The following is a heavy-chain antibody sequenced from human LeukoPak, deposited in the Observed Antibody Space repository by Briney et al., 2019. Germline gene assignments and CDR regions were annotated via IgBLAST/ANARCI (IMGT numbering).Heavy chain of an antibody. CDR3: ASSGYYDSSIFDY. Sequence: GGSLRLSCGASGFNVSSNYMSCVRQAPGKGLEWVSVIYSGGSTYYADSVKGRFTISRHNSKNTLYLQMNSLRPEDTAVYYCASSGYYDSSIFDYGGQGTLVTVSS. CDR1: GFNVSSNY. V-gene: IGHV3-53*04. D-gene: IGHD3-22*01. CDR2: IYSGGST. J-gene: IGHJ4*02.